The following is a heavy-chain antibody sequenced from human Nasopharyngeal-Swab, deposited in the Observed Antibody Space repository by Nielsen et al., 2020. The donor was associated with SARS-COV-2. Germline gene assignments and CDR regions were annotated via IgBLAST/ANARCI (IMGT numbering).Heavy chain of an antibody. Sequence: WVRQAPGQGLEWMGIINPSGGSATYAQRFQGKVTMIRDTSTSTVFMELSSLKSEDTAVYYCARDRYGSGSFLGYWGQGTLVTVSS. V-gene: IGHV1-46*01. CDR2: INPSGGSA. CDR3: ARDRYGSGSFLGY. J-gene: IGHJ4*02. D-gene: IGHD3-10*01.